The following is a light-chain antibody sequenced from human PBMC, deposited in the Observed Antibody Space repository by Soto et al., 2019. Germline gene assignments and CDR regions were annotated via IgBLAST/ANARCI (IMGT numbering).Light chain of an antibody. J-gene: IGKJ1*01. CDR1: QSINSW. Sequence: DIPMTPSPSTLYASVGDRVTITCRASQSINSWLAWYQQKPGKAPKLLIYKASYLQSWVPSTFSGSGSGTEFTLTISSLQPDDFATYYCQQYKSYSSWTFGQGTKVDIK. V-gene: IGKV1-5*03. CDR3: QQYKSYSSWT. CDR2: KAS.